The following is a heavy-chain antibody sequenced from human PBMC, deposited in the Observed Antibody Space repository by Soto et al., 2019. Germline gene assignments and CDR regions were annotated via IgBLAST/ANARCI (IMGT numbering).Heavy chain of an antibody. CDR3: ASLADSSSSRGDRGFDI. Sequence: GGSLRLSCAASGFTFSSYGMHWVRQAPGKGLGWVAVIWYDGSNEYYVDSVKGRFTISRDNSKNTVYLQMNTLRDEDTAVYYCASLADSSSSRGDRGFDIWGQGTTVTVSS. CDR1: GFTFSSYG. J-gene: IGHJ3*02. D-gene: IGHD6-6*01. CDR2: IWYDGSNE. V-gene: IGHV3-33*01.